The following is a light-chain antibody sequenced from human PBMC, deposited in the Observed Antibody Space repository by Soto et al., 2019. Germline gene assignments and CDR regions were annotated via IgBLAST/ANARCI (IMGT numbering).Light chain of an antibody. Sequence: QSALTQPASVSGSPGQSIIISCTGTSSDVGAYNYVSWYQQHPGNAPKLLIYEVSNRPSGVSHRFSGSKSGNTASLIISGLQAEDEADYYCAAWDDSLNGWVFGGGTKLTVL. CDR3: AAWDDSLNGWV. CDR2: EVS. V-gene: IGLV2-14*03. CDR1: SSDVGAYNY. J-gene: IGLJ3*02.